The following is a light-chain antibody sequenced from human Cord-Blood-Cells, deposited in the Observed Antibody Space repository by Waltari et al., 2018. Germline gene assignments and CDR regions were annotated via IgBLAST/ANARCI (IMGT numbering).Light chain of an antibody. V-gene: IGLV2-14*01. Sequence: SALTHPASVSGSPGQSITISCTGTSTDVGGSNYASWYQPHPGKAPKLMIYDVSNRPSVVSNRFSGSKSGNTASITISGLQAEDEADYYCSSYTSSSVVFGGGTKLTVL. J-gene: IGLJ2*01. CDR3: SSYTSSSVV. CDR2: DVS. CDR1: STDVGGSNY.